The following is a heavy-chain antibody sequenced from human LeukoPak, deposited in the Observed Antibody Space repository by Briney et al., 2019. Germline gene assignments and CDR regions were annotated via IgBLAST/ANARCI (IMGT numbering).Heavy chain of an antibody. CDR2: ISGSGGST. V-gene: IGHV3-23*01. J-gene: IGHJ6*02. CDR1: GFTFSSYA. D-gene: IGHD3-3*01. CDR3: ADALGLYYDFWSGYYTAPYYYCGMDV. Sequence: GGSLRLSCAASGFTFSSYAMSWVRQAPGKGLEWVSAISGSGGSTYYADSVKGRFTISRDNTKNTLYLQMNSLRAEDTAVYYCADALGLYYDFWSGYYTAPYYYCGMDVWGQGTTVSVSS.